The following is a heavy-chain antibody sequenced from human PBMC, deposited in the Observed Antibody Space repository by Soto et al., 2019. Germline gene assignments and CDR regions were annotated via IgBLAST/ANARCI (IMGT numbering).Heavy chain of an antibody. Sequence: SETLSLTCAVSGGSISSGGYSWSWIRQPPGKGLEWIGYIYHSGSTYYNPSLKSRVTISVDRSKNQFSLKLSSVTAADTAVYYCARGGIAARPYYFDYWGQGTLVTVSS. CDR3: ARGGIAARPYYFDY. CDR2: IYHSGST. D-gene: IGHD6-6*01. V-gene: IGHV4-30-2*01. CDR1: GGSISSGGYS. J-gene: IGHJ4*02.